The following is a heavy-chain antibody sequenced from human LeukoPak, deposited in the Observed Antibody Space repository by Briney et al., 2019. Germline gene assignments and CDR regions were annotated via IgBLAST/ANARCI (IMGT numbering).Heavy chain of an antibody. D-gene: IGHD6-13*01. J-gene: IGHJ4*02. CDR3: ARHMRAAAGRGPFDY. Sequence: PSETLSLTCTVSGGSISSYYWSWIRQPPGKGLEWIGYIYYSGSTNYNPSLKSRVTISVDTSKNQFSLKLSSVTAADTAVYYCARHMRAAAGRGPFDYWGQGTLVTVSS. CDR2: IYYSGST. CDR1: GGSISSYY. V-gene: IGHV4-59*08.